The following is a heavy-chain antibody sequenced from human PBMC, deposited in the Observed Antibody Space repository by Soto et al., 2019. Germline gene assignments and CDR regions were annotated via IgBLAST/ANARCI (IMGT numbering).Heavy chain of an antibody. CDR1: NGSISSRSSY. CDR2: IYYIGNT. Sequence: QLQLQESGSGLMKPSETLSLTCTVSNGSISSRSSYWGWIRQTPGKGLEWIGSIYYIGNTYYNPSLKSRVTTSIDASKTQCSLKLNSVTAADTAVYFWGGQDYGAKGYYFENWGQGTLVTVSS. CDR3: GGQDYGAKGYYFEN. D-gene: IGHD4-17*01. J-gene: IGHJ4*02. V-gene: IGHV4-39*01.